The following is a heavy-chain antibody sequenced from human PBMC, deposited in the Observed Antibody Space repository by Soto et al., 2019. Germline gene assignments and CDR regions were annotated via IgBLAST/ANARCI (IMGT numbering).Heavy chain of an antibody. CDR3: ARDKNLGMVRGVIRPYYYYYGMDV. D-gene: IGHD3-10*01. CDR2: IWYDGSNK. V-gene: IGHV3-33*01. Sequence: PGGSLRLSCAASGFTFSSYGMHWVRQAPGKGLEWVAVIWYDGSNKYYADSVKGRFTISRDNSKNTLYLQMNSLRAEDTAVYYCARDKNLGMVRGVIRPYYYYYGMDVWGQGTTVTVSS. J-gene: IGHJ6*02. CDR1: GFTFSSYG.